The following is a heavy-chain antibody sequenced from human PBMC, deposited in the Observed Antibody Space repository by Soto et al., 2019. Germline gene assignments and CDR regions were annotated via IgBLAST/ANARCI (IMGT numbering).Heavy chain of an antibody. J-gene: IGHJ4*02. CDR2: IYYSGST. CDR3: ARGGGSSSSLSFDY. Sequence: NPSESLSLTCTVSGGSISSGGYYWSWIRQHPGKGLEWIGYIYYSGSTYYNPSLKSRVTISVDTSKSQFSLKLSSVTAADTAVYYCARGGGSSSSLSFDYCSQRTLVTVS. D-gene: IGHD6-6*01. CDR1: GGSISSGGYY. V-gene: IGHV4-31*03.